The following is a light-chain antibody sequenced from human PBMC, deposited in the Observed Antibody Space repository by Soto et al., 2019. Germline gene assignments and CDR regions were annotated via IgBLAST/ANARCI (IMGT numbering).Light chain of an antibody. V-gene: IGLV2-8*01. CDR2: QVT. J-gene: IGLJ1*01. CDR1: SSDIGAYNY. CDR3: SSYTSRSTLDYV. Sequence: QSALTQPPSASGSPGQSVTISCTGTSSDIGAYNYVSWYRQYPDKAPKLLVYQVTKRPSGVPDRFSGSKSGNTAALTVSGLQAEDEAVYYCSSYTSRSTLDYVFGSGTKVTVL.